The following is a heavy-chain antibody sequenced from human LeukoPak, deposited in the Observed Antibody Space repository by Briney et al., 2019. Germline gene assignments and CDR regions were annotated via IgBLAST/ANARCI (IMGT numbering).Heavy chain of an antibody. Sequence: GGSLRLSCAASGFTFSTYWMSWVRQAPGKGLEWVANIKEDGSEKYYGDSEKGRFTISRDNAKNSLYLEMNSLRVEDTAVYYCARDSSGYQWGQGTLVTVSS. CDR3: ARDSSGYQ. V-gene: IGHV3-7*01. CDR1: GFTFSTYW. D-gene: IGHD3-22*01. J-gene: IGHJ4*02. CDR2: IKEDGSEK.